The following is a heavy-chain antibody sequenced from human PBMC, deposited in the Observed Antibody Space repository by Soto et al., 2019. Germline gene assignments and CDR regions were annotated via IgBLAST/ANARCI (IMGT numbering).Heavy chain of an antibody. CDR3: ASAGYYSGRPLS. D-gene: IGHD2-15*01. CDR1: GFDVSANF. J-gene: IGHJ4*02. V-gene: IGHV3-53*04. CDR2: IYSGDST. Sequence: ELQLVESGGGLVQPGGSLRLSCAAPGFDVSANFMGWIRQAPGMGLEWVSIIYSGDSTYYADSVKGRFTISRHRSKNTLYLQMSGLRAEDTAMYYCASAGYYSGRPLSWGLGTLVTVSS.